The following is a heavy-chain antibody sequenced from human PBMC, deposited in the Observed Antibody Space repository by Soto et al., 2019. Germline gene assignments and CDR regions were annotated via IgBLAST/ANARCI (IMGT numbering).Heavy chain of an antibody. J-gene: IGHJ6*02. D-gene: IGHD3-3*01. CDR2: ISGSGAGT. CDR1: GVTFSTSA. CDR3: AKGPTLFGSVISFDYYYGMYV. V-gene: IGHV3-23*01. Sequence: GGSLRLSCTASGVTFSTSAMSWVRQAPGRGLEWVSGISGSGAGTYYADSVKGRFTISRDNSKNTLYLQRRGVRAEDAAVYYCAKGPTLFGSVISFDYYYGMYVWGPGTPVAVSS.